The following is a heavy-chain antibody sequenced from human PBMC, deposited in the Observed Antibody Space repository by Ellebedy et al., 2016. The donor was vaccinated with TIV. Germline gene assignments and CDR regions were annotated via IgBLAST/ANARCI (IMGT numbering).Heavy chain of an antibody. CDR3: ARGRFDS. CDR2: ISYSGST. V-gene: IGHV4-34*01. CDR1: GGSFSGYY. Sequence: GSLRLXCAVYGGSFSGYYWSWIRQPPGKGLEWIGEISYSGSTNYISSLKSRVTISVDTSKNQFSLKLSSVTAADTAVYYCARGRFDSWGQGTLVTVSS. J-gene: IGHJ5*01.